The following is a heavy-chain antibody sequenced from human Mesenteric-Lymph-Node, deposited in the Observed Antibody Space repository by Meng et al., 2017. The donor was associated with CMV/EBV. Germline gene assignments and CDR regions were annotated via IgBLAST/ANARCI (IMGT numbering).Heavy chain of an antibody. D-gene: IGHD2-2*01. Sequence: SVKVSCKASGGTFSSYAISWVRQAPGQGLEWMGGIISIFGTANYAQKSQGRVTITTDESTSTAYMELSSLRSEDTAVYYCARASIPMKPAATHKSYYYYGMDVWGQETTVTVSS. CDR1: GGTFSSYA. CDR3: ARASIPMKPAATHKSYYYYGMDV. V-gene: IGHV1-69*05. CDR2: IISIFGTA. J-gene: IGHJ6*02.